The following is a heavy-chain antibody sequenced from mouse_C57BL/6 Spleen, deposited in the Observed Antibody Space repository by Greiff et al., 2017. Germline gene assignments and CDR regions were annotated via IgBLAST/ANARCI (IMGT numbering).Heavy chain of an antibody. J-gene: IGHJ2*01. D-gene: IGHD2-5*01. CDR2: FYPGSGSI. CDR3: ARHEDAYSNYDYFDY. Sequence: QVQLQQSGAELVKPGASVKLSCKASGYTFTEYPLHWVKQRSGQGLEWIGWFYPGSGSIKHNEKFKDKATLTADKSSSPVYMELSRLTSEDSAVYFCARHEDAYSNYDYFDYWGQGTTLTVSS. V-gene: IGHV1-62-2*01. CDR1: GYTFTEYP.